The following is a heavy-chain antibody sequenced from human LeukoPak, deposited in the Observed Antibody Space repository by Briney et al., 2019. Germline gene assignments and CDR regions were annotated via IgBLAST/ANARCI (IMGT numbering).Heavy chain of an antibody. Sequence: SGGSLRLSCAASGFTFSSYAMSWVRQASGKGLEWVSAISGSGGSTYYADSVKGRFTISRDNSKNTLYLQMNSLRAEDTAVYYCAKDRGYYDSSGYPQDYWGQGTLVTVSS. CDR3: AKDRGYYDSSGYPQDY. D-gene: IGHD3-22*01. CDR1: GFTFSSYA. J-gene: IGHJ4*02. CDR2: ISGSGGST. V-gene: IGHV3-23*01.